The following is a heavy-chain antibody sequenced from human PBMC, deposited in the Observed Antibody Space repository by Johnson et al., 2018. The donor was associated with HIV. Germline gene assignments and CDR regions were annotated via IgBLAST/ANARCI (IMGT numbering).Heavy chain of an antibody. V-gene: IGHV3-33*01. CDR1: GITFSNYG. J-gene: IGHJ3*02. CDR3: AREDTRGAFDI. Sequence: VQVVESGGGVVQPGRSLRLCCAASGITFSNYGTHWVRQAPGKGLEWVAGLWYDGSNKYYADSVKGRFTISRDNSKNTLYLQMNSLRAEDTAVYYCAREDTRGAFDIWGQGTMVTVSS. CDR2: LWYDGSNK. D-gene: IGHD5-18*01.